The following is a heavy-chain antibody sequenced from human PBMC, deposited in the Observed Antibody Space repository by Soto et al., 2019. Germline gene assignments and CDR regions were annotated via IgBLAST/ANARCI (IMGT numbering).Heavy chain of an antibody. CDR1: GGSISSYY. D-gene: IGHD3-22*01. V-gene: IGHV4-59*08. CDR3: VSPEGYYDSSGYTLEY. Sequence: SETLSLTCTVSGGSISSYYWSWIRQPPGKGLEWIGYIYYSGSTNYNPSLKSRVTISVDASKNQFSLKLNSVTAADTAVYYCVSPEGYYDSSGYTLEYWGQGTLVTVS. CDR2: IYYSGST. J-gene: IGHJ4*02.